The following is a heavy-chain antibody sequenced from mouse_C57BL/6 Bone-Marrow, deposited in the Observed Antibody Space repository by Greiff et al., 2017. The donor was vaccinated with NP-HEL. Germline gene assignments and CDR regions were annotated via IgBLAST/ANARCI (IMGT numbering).Heavy chain of an antibody. CDR1: GYSITSGYY. Sequence: EVKLVESGPGLVKPSQSLSLTCSVTGYSITSGYYWNWIRQFPGNKLEWMGYISYDGSNNYNPSLKNRISITRDTSKNQFFLKLNSVTTEDTATYYCARGGTVVLDYWGQGTTLTVSS. J-gene: IGHJ2*01. V-gene: IGHV3-6*01. CDR3: ARGGTVVLDY. D-gene: IGHD1-1*01. CDR2: ISYDGSN.